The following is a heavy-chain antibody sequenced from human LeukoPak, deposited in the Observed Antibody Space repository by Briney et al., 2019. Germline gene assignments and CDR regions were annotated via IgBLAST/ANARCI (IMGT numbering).Heavy chain of an antibody. CDR3: ARSIPSRGFDP. CDR2: IYHSGST. Sequence: SQTLSLTCTVSGGSISSGGYYWSWIRQPPGKGLEWIGYIYHSGSTYYNPSLKSRVTISVDRSKNQFSLKLSSVTAADTAVYYCARSIPSRGFDPWGQGTLVTVSS. V-gene: IGHV4-30-2*01. CDR1: GGSISSGGYY. J-gene: IGHJ5*02. D-gene: IGHD2-21*01.